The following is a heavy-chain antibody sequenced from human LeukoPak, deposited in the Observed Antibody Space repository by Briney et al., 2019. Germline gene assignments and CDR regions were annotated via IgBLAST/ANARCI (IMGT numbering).Heavy chain of an antibody. J-gene: IGHJ4*02. D-gene: IGHD3-22*01. CDR2: IYYSGST. CDR1: GGSISSYY. Sequence: SETLSLTCTVSGGSISSYYWSWIRQPPGKGLEWLGYIYYSGSTNYNPSLKSRVTISVDTSKNQFSLKLSSVTAADTAVYYCARGVGYYYTKDKAFDYWGQGTLVTVSS. CDR3: ARGVGYYYTKDKAFDY. V-gene: IGHV4-59*01.